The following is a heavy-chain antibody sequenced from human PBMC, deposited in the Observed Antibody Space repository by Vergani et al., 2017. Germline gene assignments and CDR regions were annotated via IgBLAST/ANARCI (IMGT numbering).Heavy chain of an antibody. V-gene: IGHV3-7*01. CDR1: GFTFSSYW. CDR3: ARDNYNRNDPDYYYYMDV. CDR2: IKQDGSEK. J-gene: IGHJ6*03. D-gene: IGHD1-1*01. Sequence: EVQLVESGGGLVQPGGSLRLSCAASGFTFSSYWMSWVRQAPGKGLEWVANIKQDGSEKYYVDSVKGRFTISRDNAKNSLYLQMNSLRAEDTAVYYCARDNYNRNDPDYYYYMDVWGKGTTVTVSS.